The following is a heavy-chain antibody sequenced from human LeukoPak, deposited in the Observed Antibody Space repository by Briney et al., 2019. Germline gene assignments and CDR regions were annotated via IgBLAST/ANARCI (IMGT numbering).Heavy chain of an antibody. Sequence: ASVKVSCKAFGYTFTNYGITWARQAPGQGLEWLGWISGDKGNTNYAQEVQGRVTMTTDTSTSTAYMELRSLRPDDTAVYFCARGDWEPFWYWGQGTLVTVSS. J-gene: IGHJ4*02. D-gene: IGHD1-26*01. CDR3: ARGDWEPFWY. CDR2: ISGDKGNT. V-gene: IGHV1-18*01. CDR1: GYTFTNYG.